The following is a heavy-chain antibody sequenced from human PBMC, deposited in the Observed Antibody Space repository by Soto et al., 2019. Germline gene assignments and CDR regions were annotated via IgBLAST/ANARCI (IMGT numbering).Heavy chain of an antibody. CDR2: IYYSGST. J-gene: IGHJ4*02. Sequence: SETLSLTCTVSDGSINSGDYYWSLIRQAPGKGLEWIGYIYYSGSTYYNPPLRSRVTISIDTSKNHFFLNLSSVTAADTAVYYCARHHDSWGQGTLVTSPQ. V-gene: IGHV4-30-4*01. CDR1: DGSINSGDYY. CDR3: ARHHDS.